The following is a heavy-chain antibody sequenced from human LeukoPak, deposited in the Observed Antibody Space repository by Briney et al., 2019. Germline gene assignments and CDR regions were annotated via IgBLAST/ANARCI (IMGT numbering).Heavy chain of an antibody. Sequence: PSETLSLTCTVSGGSISSSSYYWGWIRRPPGKGLEWIGSIYYSGSTYYNPSLKSRVTISVDTSKNQFSLKLSSVTAADTAVYYCARTVVRGVIGYWGQGTLVTVSS. V-gene: IGHV4-39*07. CDR3: ARTVVRGVIGY. D-gene: IGHD3-10*01. J-gene: IGHJ4*02. CDR2: IYYSGST. CDR1: GGSISSSSYY.